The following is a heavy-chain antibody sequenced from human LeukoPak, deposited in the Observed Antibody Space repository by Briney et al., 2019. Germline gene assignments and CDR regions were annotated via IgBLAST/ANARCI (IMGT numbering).Heavy chain of an antibody. Sequence: GGSLRLSCAASGFTFSSYGMHWVRQAPGKGLEWVAVISYDGSNKYYADSVKGRFTISRDNSKNTLYLQMNSLRAEDTAVYYCASSYYDSSGYYSNAFDIWGQGTMVTVSS. V-gene: IGHV3-30*03. CDR3: ASSYYDSSGYYSNAFDI. J-gene: IGHJ3*02. CDR2: ISYDGSNK. D-gene: IGHD3-22*01. CDR1: GFTFSSYG.